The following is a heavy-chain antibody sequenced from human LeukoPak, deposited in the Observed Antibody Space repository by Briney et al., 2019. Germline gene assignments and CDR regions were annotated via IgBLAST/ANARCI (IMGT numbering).Heavy chain of an antibody. V-gene: IGHV1-69*13. CDR1: GGTFSSYA. CDR3: ARVLGEVPAAMGYMDV. CDR2: IIPIFGTA. Sequence: GASVKVSCKASGGTFSSYAISWVRQAPGQGLEWMGGIIPIFGTANYAQKFQGRVTITADESTSAAYMELSSLRSEDTAVYYCARVLGEVPAAMGYMDVWGKGTTVTVSS. D-gene: IGHD2-2*01. J-gene: IGHJ6*03.